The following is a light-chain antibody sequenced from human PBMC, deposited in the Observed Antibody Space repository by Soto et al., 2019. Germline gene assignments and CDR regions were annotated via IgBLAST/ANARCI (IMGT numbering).Light chain of an antibody. Sequence: EIVLTQSPGTLSLSPGERATLSCKTSQSVSSSSLAWYQQKPGQAPRLLIYGASSRAPGIPDRFSGSGSGTDFTLTISRLEPEDFTVYYCQQYGKSRPWTFGQGTKVEIK. CDR3: QQYGKSRPWT. J-gene: IGKJ1*01. V-gene: IGKV3-20*01. CDR2: GAS. CDR1: QSVSSSS.